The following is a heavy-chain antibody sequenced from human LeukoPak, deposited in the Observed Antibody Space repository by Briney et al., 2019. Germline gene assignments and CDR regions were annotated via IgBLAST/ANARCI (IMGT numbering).Heavy chain of an antibody. CDR2: VYYTGGT. CDR1: GGSINSYTHY. J-gene: IGHJ5*02. D-gene: IGHD6-6*01. CDR3: VSNSSSSPWFDP. Sequence: SDTLSLTCTVSGGSINSYTHYWGWIRQPPGKGLEWIATVYYTGGTYYNPSLKSRVTISIDTSRNHFSLKLTSVIAADTAIYYCVSNSSSSPWFDPWGQGTLVAVSS. V-gene: IGHV4-39*02.